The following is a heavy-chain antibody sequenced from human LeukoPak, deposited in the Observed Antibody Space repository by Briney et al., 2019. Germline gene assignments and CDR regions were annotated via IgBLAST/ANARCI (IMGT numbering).Heavy chain of an antibody. V-gene: IGHV3-15*01. CDR3: TTRVQNYYYYMDV. D-gene: IGHD3-10*01. CDR1: GFTFSNAW. Sequence: TGGPLRLSCAASGFTFSNAWMSWVRQAPGKGLEWVGRIKSKTDGGTTDYAAPVKGRFTISRDDSKNTLYLQMNSLKTEDTAVYYCTTRVQNYYYYMDVWGKGTTVTVSS. J-gene: IGHJ6*03. CDR2: IKSKTDGGTT.